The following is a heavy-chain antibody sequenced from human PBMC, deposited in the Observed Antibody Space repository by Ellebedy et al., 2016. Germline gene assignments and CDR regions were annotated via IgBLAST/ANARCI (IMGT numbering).Heavy chain of an antibody. CDR2: INSDGSIT. J-gene: IGHJ5*02. CDR3: ARDHIGGPYSSGWYWFDP. D-gene: IGHD6-19*01. Sequence: GGSLRLSXAASGFTFSSFWMNWVRYTPGKGLVWVSRINSDGSITTYADSVKGRFTISRDNARNSLYLQMNSLRAEDTAVYYCARDHIGGPYSSGWYWFDPWGQGTLVTVSS. CDR1: GFTFSSFW. V-gene: IGHV3-74*01.